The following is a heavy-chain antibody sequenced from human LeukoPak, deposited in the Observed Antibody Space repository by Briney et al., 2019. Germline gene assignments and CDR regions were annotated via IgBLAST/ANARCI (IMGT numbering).Heavy chain of an antibody. V-gene: IGHV3-23*01. CDR1: GFTFSSYA. Sequence: PGGSLRLSCAASGFTFSSYAMSWVRQAPGKGLEWVSAISGSGGSTYYADSVKGRFTISRDNSKNTLYLQMNSLRAEDTAVYYCAKAWSARGGWSYFDYWGQGTLVTVSS. CDR2: ISGSGGST. CDR3: AKAWSARGGWSYFDY. J-gene: IGHJ4*02. D-gene: IGHD6-19*01.